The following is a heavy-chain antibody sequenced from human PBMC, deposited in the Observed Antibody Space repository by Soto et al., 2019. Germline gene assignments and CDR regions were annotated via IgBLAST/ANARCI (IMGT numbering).Heavy chain of an antibody. J-gene: IGHJ6*03. CDR3: ARDYCSSTSCYARTMDV. Sequence: EVQLVESGGGLVKPGGSLRLSCAASGFTFSSYSMNWVRQAPGKGLEWVSSISSSSSYIYYADSVKGRFTISRDNAKNSLYLKMNSLRAEDTAVYYCARDYCSSTSCYARTMDVWGKGTTVTVSS. CDR2: ISSSSSYI. V-gene: IGHV3-21*01. CDR1: GFTFSSYS. D-gene: IGHD2-2*01.